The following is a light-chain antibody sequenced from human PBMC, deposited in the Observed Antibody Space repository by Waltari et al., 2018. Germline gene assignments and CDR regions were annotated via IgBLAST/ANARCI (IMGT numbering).Light chain of an antibody. CDR2: AAS. Sequence: EVVMTQSPASLSLSPGQRVTLSCRASQRVADNIAWYQHKPGQAPRLLIYAASTRAIGIPARFTGSGSGTEFSLTISSLQSEDFAVYFCQQYNRWPPITFGPGTKVEI. J-gene: IGKJ3*01. V-gene: IGKV3-15*01. CDR3: QQYNRWPPIT. CDR1: QRVADN.